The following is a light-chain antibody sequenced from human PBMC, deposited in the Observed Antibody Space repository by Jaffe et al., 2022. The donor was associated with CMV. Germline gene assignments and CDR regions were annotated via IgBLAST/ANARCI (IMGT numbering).Light chain of an antibody. CDR2: KAS. V-gene: IGKV1-5*03. Sequence: DIQMTQSPSTLSASVGDRVTITCRASQSISDWLAWYQQKPGKAPKLLIYKASSLESGVPSRFSGSGSGTEFTLAISSLQPDDFATYYCQQYNSYPLTFGQGTRLVIK. CDR3: QQYNSYPLT. J-gene: IGKJ5*01. CDR1: QSISDW.